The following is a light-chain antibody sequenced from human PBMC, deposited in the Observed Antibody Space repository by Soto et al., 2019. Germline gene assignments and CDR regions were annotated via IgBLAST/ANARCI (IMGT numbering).Light chain of an antibody. CDR3: SSYRSSTTPRV. V-gene: IGLV2-14*01. J-gene: IGLJ2*01. CDR1: NSDVGGYNY. Sequence: QSALTQPASVSGSPGQSITISCTGTNSDVGGYNYVSWYQQHPGKAPKLLIYEVFNRPSGVSNRCSGSRSGNTASLTISGLQAEDEAYYYCSSYRSSTTPRVFGGGTKLTVL. CDR2: EVF.